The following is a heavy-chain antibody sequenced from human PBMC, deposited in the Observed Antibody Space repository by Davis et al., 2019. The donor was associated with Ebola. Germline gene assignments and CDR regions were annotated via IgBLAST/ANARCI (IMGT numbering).Heavy chain of an antibody. CDR3: ARDGTMVRGVHFDY. CDR2: IYYSGST. J-gene: IGHJ4*02. Sequence: MPGGSLRLSCTVSGGSISSYYWSWIRQPPGKGLEWIGYIYYSGSTNYNPSLKSRVTISVDTSKNQFSLKLSSVTAADTAVYYCARDGTMVRGVHFDYWGQGTLVTVSS. V-gene: IGHV4-59*12. CDR1: GGSISSYY. D-gene: IGHD3-10*01.